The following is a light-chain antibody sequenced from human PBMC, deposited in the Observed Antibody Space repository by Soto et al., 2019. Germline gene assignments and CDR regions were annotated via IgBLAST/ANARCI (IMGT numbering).Light chain of an antibody. CDR1: QSVNIY. V-gene: IGKV3-15*01. Sequence: EIVLTQSPATLSLSPGERATLSCTASQSVNIYLAWYQQKHGQPPRLLIYDASTRATGIPARVSGSGSGTEFTLTISSLQSEDFAVYYCQQYNNWPRTFGQGTKVDIK. CDR2: DAS. J-gene: IGKJ1*01. CDR3: QQYNNWPRT.